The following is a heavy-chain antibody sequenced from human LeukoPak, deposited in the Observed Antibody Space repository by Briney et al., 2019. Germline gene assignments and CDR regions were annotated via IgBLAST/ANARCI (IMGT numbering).Heavy chain of an antibody. Sequence: GGSLRLSCAASGFTFSSYAMHWVRQAPGKGLEYVSAISSNGGSTYYANSVKGRFTISRDNSKNTLYLQMNSLKTEDTAVYYCTTNTNDAFDIWGQGTMVTVSS. V-gene: IGHV3-64*01. D-gene: IGHD1-14*01. CDR1: GFTFSSYA. J-gene: IGHJ3*02. CDR2: ISSNGGST. CDR3: TTNTNDAFDI.